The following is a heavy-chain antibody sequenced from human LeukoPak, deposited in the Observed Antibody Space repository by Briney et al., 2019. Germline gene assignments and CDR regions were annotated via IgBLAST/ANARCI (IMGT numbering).Heavy chain of an antibody. CDR1: GFTFSSYA. Sequence: GGSLRLSCAASGFTFSSYAMRWVRRAPGKGLEWVAVISYDGSNKYYADSVKGRFTISRDNSKNTLYLQMNSLRAEDTAVYYCARMEFNGMDVWGQGTTVTVSS. V-gene: IGHV3-30-3*01. CDR2: ISYDGSNK. CDR3: ARMEFNGMDV. D-gene: IGHD3-10*01. J-gene: IGHJ6*02.